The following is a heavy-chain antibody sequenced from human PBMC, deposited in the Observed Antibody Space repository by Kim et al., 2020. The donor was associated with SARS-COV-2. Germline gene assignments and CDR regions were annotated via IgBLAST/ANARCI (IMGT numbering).Heavy chain of an antibody. Sequence: SETLSLTCTVSGGSISSSSYYWGWIRQPPGKGLEWIGSIYYSGSTYYNPSLKSRVTISVDTSKNQFSLKLSSVTAADTAVYYCARHEHGELYDFWSGYPQHFFDYWGQGTLVTVSS. J-gene: IGHJ4*02. CDR2: IYYSGST. CDR3: ARHEHGELYDFWSGYPQHFFDY. V-gene: IGHV4-39*01. D-gene: IGHD3-3*01. CDR1: GGSISSSSYY.